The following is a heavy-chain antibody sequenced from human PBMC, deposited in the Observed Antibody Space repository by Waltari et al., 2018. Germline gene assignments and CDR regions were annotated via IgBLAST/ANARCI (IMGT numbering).Heavy chain of an antibody. V-gene: IGHV1-2*06. CDR3: ARARDFWTGYYST. D-gene: IGHD3-3*01. CDR2: VNGKTGGT. J-gene: IGHJ4*02. Sequence: QAQLVQSGAEVKKPGASVKVSCQASGYPFTGFFIHWVRQAPGQGLEWMGRVNGKTGGTKQSQKFQGRVTMTRDTSINTAYLELNSLGYDDTAVYFCARARDFWTGYYSTWGQGTLVTVSS. CDR1: GYPFTGFF.